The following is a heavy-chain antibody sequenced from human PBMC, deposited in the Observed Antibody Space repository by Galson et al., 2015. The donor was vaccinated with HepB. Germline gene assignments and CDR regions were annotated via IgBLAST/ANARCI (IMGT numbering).Heavy chain of an antibody. CDR3: AKTIDGHFYFYGLDV. D-gene: IGHD5-24*01. Sequence: SLRLSCAASGFTFSHYGMHWVRQAPGKGLEWVAVISFDGGDKYYADSVRGRFTISRDSSKNTLYLQMNGLTTEDTAVYFCAKTIDGHFYFYGLDVWDQGTTVTVS. CDR1: GFTFSHYG. CDR2: ISFDGGDK. J-gene: IGHJ6*02. V-gene: IGHV3-30*18.